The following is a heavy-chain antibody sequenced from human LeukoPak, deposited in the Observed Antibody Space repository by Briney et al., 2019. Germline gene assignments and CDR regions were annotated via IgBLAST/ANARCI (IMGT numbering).Heavy chain of an antibody. D-gene: IGHD6-19*01. CDR2: ISAYNGNT. CDR1: GYTFTIYG. Sequence: ASVKVSFTASGYTFTIYGISWVRQAPGQGLEWMGWISAYNGNTNYAQKLQGRVTMTTDTSTSTAYMELRSLRSDDTAVYYCARVAVAGKREFDYWGQGTLVTVSS. V-gene: IGHV1-18*01. J-gene: IGHJ4*02. CDR3: ARVAVAGKREFDY.